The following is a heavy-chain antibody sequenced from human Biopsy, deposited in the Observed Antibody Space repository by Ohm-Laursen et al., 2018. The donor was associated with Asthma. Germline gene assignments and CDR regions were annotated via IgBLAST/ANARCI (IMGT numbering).Heavy chain of an antibody. Sequence: SETLSLTCTVSGAPITSPNYWAWIRQAPGERLEWVASVYHSGETFYNPSLRSRLSMSADTSRNQFSLRLNSVTAADTSVYYCATLRVYCRGANCFFFNYWGQGTLVTVSS. CDR1: GAPITSPNY. V-gene: IGHV4-38-2*02. J-gene: IGHJ4*02. CDR3: ATLRVYCRGANCFFFNY. CDR2: VYHSGET. D-gene: IGHD2-2*01.